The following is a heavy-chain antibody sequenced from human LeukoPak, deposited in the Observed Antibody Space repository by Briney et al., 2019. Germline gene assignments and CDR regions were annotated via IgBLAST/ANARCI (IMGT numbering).Heavy chain of an antibody. Sequence: KPSETLSLTCAVYGGSFSGYYWSWIRQPPGKGLEWIGEINHSGSTNYNPSLKCRVTISVDTSKNQFSLKLSSVTAADTAVYYCARGRRYFDWLLPKLSNWFDPWGQGTLVTVSS. D-gene: IGHD3-9*01. J-gene: IGHJ5*02. V-gene: IGHV4-34*01. CDR2: INHSGST. CDR3: ARGRRYFDWLLPKLSNWFDP. CDR1: GGSFSGYY.